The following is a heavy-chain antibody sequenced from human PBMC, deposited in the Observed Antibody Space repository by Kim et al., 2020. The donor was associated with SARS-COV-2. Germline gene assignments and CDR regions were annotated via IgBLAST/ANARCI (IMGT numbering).Heavy chain of an antibody. V-gene: IGHV4-34*13. CDR3: ATQMATTPFTDDAFDI. D-gene: IGHD5-12*01. J-gene: IGHJ3*02. Sequence: SLKSRVTISVDTSENQFSLKLSSVTAADTAVYYCATQMATTPFTDDAFDIWGQGTMVTVSS.